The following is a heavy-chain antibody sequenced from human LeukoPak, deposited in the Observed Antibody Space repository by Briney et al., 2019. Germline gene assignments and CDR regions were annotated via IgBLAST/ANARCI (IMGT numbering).Heavy chain of an antibody. Sequence: SETLSLTCTVSGGSISSGGYYWSWIRQHPGKGLEWIGYIYYSGSTYYNPSLKSRVTISVDTSKNQFSLKLSSVTAADTAVYYCARAKRPRSNYFDYWGQGTLVTVSS. CDR3: ARAKRPRSNYFDY. CDR1: GGSISSGGYY. CDR2: IYYSGST. J-gene: IGHJ4*02. D-gene: IGHD5-24*01. V-gene: IGHV4-31*03.